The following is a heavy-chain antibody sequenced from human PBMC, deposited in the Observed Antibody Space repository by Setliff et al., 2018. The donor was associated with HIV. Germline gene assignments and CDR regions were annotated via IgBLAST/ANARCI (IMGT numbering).Heavy chain of an antibody. J-gene: IGHJ4*02. CDR3: ARDRPYSGGSHFDY. Sequence: PGGSLRLSCAASGFTFSTYWMSWVRQSPGKGLEWVANIKEDGGGKYYMDSVKGRFTISRDNAKNSLFLQMSGLRAEDTAAYYCARDRPYSGGSHFDYWGQGTLVTVSS. V-gene: IGHV3-7*03. CDR2: IKEDGGGK. CDR1: GFTFSTYW. D-gene: IGHD1-26*01.